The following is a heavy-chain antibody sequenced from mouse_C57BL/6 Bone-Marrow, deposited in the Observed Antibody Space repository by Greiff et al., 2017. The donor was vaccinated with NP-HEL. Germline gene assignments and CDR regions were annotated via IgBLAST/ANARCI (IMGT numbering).Heavy chain of an antibody. CDR3: ARSLYYYGSRRGYFDV. CDR1: GYTFTDYN. J-gene: IGHJ1*03. V-gene: IGHV1-18*01. Sequence: EVKLLESGPELVKPGASVKIPCKASGYTFTDYNMDWVKQSHGKSLEWIGDINPNNGGTIYNQKFKGKATLTVDKSSSTAYMELRSLTSEDTAVYYCARSLYYYGSRRGYFDVWGTGTTVTVSS. CDR2: INPNNGGT. D-gene: IGHD1-1*01.